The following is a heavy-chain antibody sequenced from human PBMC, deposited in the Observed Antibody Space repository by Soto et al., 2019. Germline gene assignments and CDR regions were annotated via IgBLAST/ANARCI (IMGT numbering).Heavy chain of an antibody. V-gene: IGHV4-39*01. J-gene: IGHJ5*02. Sequence: QLQLQESGPGLVKPSETLSLTCTVSGGSISSSSYYWGWIRQPPGKGLEWIGSIYYSGSTYYNPSLKSRVTLSVDTSKNQFSLKLSSVTAADTAVYYCARRMEVFLDWFDPWGQGTLVTVSS. CDR3: ARRMEVFLDWFDP. D-gene: IGHD3-10*01. CDR2: IYYSGST. CDR1: GGSISSSSYY.